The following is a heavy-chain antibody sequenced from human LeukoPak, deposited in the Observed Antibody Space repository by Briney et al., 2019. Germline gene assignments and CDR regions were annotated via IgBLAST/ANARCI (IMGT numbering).Heavy chain of an antibody. CDR3: ARAPYDSSGYYYGFDY. J-gene: IGHJ4*02. D-gene: IGHD3-22*01. CDR1: GGSISSGSYY. Sequence: SETLSLTCTVSGGSISSGSYYWSWIRQPAGKGLEWIGRIYTSGSTYYNPSLKSRVSMSVDRSINQFSLRLSSVTAADTAVYYCARAPYDSSGYYYGFDYWGQGTLVTVSS. CDR2: IYTSGST. V-gene: IGHV4-61*02.